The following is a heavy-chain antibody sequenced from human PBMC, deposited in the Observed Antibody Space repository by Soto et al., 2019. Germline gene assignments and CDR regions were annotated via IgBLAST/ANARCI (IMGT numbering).Heavy chain of an antibody. V-gene: IGHV1-69*02. CDR1: GGTFSSYT. J-gene: IGHJ4*02. D-gene: IGHD3-10*01. Sequence: GASVKVSCKASGGTFSSYTISWVRQAPGQGLEWMGRIIPILGIANYAQKFQGRVTITADKSTSTAYMELSSLRSEDAAVYYCAIMGGGSGSYCLYYWGQGTLVTVSS. CDR2: IIPILGIA. CDR3: AIMGGGSGSYCLYY.